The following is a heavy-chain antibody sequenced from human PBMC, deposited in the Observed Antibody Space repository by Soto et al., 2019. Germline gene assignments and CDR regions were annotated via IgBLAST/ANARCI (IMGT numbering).Heavy chain of an antibody. Sequence: GGSLRLSCAASGFTFSSYAMSRVRQAPGKGLEWVSAISGSGGSTYYADSVKGRFTISRDNSKNTLYLQMNRLRAEDTAVYYCEKDLQKAGYGEWFDYWGQGTLVTVSS. CDR3: EKDLQKAGYGEWFDY. CDR2: ISGSGGST. D-gene: IGHD4-17*01. J-gene: IGHJ4*02. V-gene: IGHV3-23*01. CDR1: GFTFSSYA.